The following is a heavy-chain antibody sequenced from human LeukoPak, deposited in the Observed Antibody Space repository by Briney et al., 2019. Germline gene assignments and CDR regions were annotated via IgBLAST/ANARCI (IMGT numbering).Heavy chain of an antibody. CDR2: LNPTDSYT. J-gene: IGHJ4*02. CDR3: ARQGDGYQTFDC. D-gene: IGHD5-24*01. CDR1: GYSFTNYW. V-gene: IGHV5-10-1*01. Sequence: KPGESLRISCKASGYSFTNYWITWVRQMPGKGPEWMGRLNPTDSYTNYSPSFRGHVTISADQSISTAYLQWSSLKASDTAMYYCARQGDGYQTFDCWGQGTLVIVSS.